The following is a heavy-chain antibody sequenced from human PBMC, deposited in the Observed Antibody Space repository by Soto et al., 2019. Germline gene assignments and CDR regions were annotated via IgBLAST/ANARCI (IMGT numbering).Heavy chain of an antibody. CDR3: AQVREDLVLLVALEN. Sequence: QVQLVESGGGVVQPGRSLRLSCAASGFTFSDYAMHWVRQAPGKGLEWVAVISDDGVNKYYRDSVKGRFTISRDNSKNTLHLQMNSLIPEDTAVYYCAQVREDLVLLVALENWGPGTRVTVSS. D-gene: IGHD2-8*01. CDR1: GFTFSDYA. J-gene: IGHJ4*02. CDR2: ISDDGVNK. V-gene: IGHV3-30*03.